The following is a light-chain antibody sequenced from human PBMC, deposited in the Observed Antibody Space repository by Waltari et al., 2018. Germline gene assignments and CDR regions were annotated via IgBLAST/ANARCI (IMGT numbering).Light chain of an antibody. J-gene: IGLJ2*01. CDR1: SSNIGSTY. CDR3: GAWDDTLRFV. CDR2: RNN. V-gene: IGLV1-47*01. Sequence: QSVLTQQPSASGIPGPRVTISCSRRSSNIGSTYVYWYQPLPGMAPKLLGYRNNQRPSGVPDRFSSSKSGTSASLAISGLRSEDEADYYCGAWDDTLRFVFGGGTRLTVL.